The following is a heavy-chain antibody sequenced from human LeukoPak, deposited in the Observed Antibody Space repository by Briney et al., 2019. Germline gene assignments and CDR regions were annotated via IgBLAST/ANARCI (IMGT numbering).Heavy chain of an antibody. D-gene: IGHD4-17*01. CDR2: ISRSGGVT. CDR3: ARDWMRGATVTTFGGY. Sequence: GGSLRLSCAASGFTFTRYAMNGVRQAPGKGLKWGSGISRSGGVTYYADSVKGRFTISRDSSKSTLYLQMNSLRAEDTAVYYCARDWMRGATVTTFGGYWGQGTLVTVSS. J-gene: IGHJ4*02. CDR1: GFTFTRYA. V-gene: IGHV3-23*01.